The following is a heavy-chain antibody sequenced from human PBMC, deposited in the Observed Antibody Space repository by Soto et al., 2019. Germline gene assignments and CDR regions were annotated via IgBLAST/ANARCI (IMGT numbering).Heavy chain of an antibody. CDR2: ISGSGGST. V-gene: IGHV3-23*01. CDR3: AKGSGYSYGPHAFDI. D-gene: IGHD5-18*01. Sequence: GGSLRLACAASGFTFSSYAMSGVRQAPGKGLEWVSAISGSGGSTYYADSVKGRFTISRDNSKNTLYLQMNSLRAEDTAVYYCAKGSGYSYGPHAFDIWGQGTMVTVSS. CDR1: GFTFSSYA. J-gene: IGHJ3*02.